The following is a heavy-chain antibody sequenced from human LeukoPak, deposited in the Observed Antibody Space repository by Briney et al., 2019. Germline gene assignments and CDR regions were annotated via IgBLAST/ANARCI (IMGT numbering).Heavy chain of an antibody. Sequence: SETLSLTCTVSGGSISSGDYYWSWIRQPPGKGLEWIGYIYYSGSTYYNPSLKSRVTISVDTSKNQFSLKLSSVTAADSAVYYCASGRSFSGTTDYWGQGTLVTVSS. CDR1: GGSISSGDYY. D-gene: IGHD1-7*01. J-gene: IGHJ4*02. CDR3: ASGRSFSGTTDY. CDR2: IYYSGST. V-gene: IGHV4-30-4*02.